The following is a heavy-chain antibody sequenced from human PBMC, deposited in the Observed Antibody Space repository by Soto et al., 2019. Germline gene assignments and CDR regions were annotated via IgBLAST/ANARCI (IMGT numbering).Heavy chain of an antibody. Sequence: GGSLRLSCAASGFTFSSYSMNWVRQAPGKGLEWVSSISSSSSYIHYADSVKGRFTISRDNAKNSLYLQMNSLRAEDTAVYYCAILRSPRSYMDVWGKGTTVTVSS. J-gene: IGHJ6*03. D-gene: IGHD5-12*01. CDR2: ISSSSSYI. CDR1: GFTFSSYS. V-gene: IGHV3-21*01. CDR3: AILRSPRSYMDV.